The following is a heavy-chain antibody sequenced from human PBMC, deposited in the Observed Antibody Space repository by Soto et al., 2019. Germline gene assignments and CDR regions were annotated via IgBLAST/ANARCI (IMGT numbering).Heavy chain of an antibody. D-gene: IGHD1-1*01. J-gene: IGHJ4*02. Sequence: VKLVQSGGGLVQPGGSLRLSSAASGFSVGGNPVTWVRQAPGKGLEWVAVMHTGGSTFYADSVEGRFTISRDNSKNTVFLQMNRLSVGDTAIYFCARGVNDDSWGQGTRVTVSS. V-gene: IGHV3-53*01. CDR2: MHTGGST. CDR3: ARGVNDDS. CDR1: GFSVGGNP.